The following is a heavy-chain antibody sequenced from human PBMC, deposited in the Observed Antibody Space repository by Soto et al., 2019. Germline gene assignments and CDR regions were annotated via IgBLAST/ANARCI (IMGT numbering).Heavy chain of an antibody. CDR1: GYTFTNYG. J-gene: IGHJ6*02. V-gene: IGHV1-18*01. Sequence: ASVKVSCKASGYTFTNYGISWVRQAPGQGLEWMGWISAYNGNTNYAQKLQGRVTMTTDTSTSTAYMELRSLRSDDTAVYYCARDYLVVVITTSDYYYGMDVWGQGTTVTVSS. CDR3: ARDYLVVVITTSDYYYGMDV. D-gene: IGHD3-22*01. CDR2: ISAYNGNT.